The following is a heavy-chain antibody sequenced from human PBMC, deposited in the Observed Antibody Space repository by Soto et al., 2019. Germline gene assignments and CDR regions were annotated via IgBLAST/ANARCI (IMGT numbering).Heavy chain of an antibody. CDR3: ASGGYYDNTWGKLSHYGLDV. CDR1: GYTFIYIY. V-gene: IGHV1-45*02. D-gene: IGHD3-16*01. Sequence: GASVKVSCKASGYTFIYIYLHWVRQAPGQALEWMGWITPFNDYTNYAQKLQGRVTMTTDTSTSTAYLDLRSLKSDDTAVYYCASGGYYDNTWGKLSHYGLDVWGQGTSVTVSS. CDR2: ITPFNDYT. J-gene: IGHJ6*02.